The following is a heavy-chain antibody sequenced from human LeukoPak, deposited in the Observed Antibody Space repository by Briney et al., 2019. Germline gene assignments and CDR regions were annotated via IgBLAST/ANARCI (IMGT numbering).Heavy chain of an antibody. Sequence: GGSLRLFCAASGFTFSSYAKSWVRQAPGKGLEWVSAISGSGGSTYYADSVKGRFTISRDNSKNTLYLQMNSLRAEDTAVYYCAKDSRLPFGGGLGPFDYWGQGTLVTVSS. CDR1: GFTFSSYA. CDR3: AKDSRLPFGGGLGPFDY. V-gene: IGHV3-23*01. CDR2: ISGSGGST. J-gene: IGHJ4*02. D-gene: IGHD4-23*01.